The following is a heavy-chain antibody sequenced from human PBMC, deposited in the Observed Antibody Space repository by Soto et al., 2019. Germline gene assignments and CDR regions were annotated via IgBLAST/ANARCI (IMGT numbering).Heavy chain of an antibody. D-gene: IGHD3-16*01. CDR1: GYTFTNYG. CDR2: ISGYNGNT. CDR3: ARDHDPWGEDWFDP. Sequence: QVQLVQSGAEMKKPGASVKVSCKASGYTFTNYGISWVRQAPGQGLEWMGWISGYNGNTNYAQKFQGRVTMTTDTSTRTAYMELRSPTSDDTAVYYCARDHDPWGEDWFDPWGQGTLVTVSS. V-gene: IGHV1-18*01. J-gene: IGHJ5*02.